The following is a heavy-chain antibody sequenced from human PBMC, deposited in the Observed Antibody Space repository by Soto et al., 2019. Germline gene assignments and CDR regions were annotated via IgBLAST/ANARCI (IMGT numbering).Heavy chain of an antibody. J-gene: IGHJ5*02. CDR1: GYSFTSYW. CDR2: IYPGDSDT. CDR3: ARNVPGIAAAGTYNWFDP. Sequence: EVQLVQSGAEVKKPGESLQISCKGSGYSFTSYWIGWVRQMPGKGLEWMGIIYPGDSDTRYSPSFQGQVTISADKSISTAYLQWSSLKASDTAMYYCARNVPGIAAAGTYNWFDPWGQGTLVTVSS. D-gene: IGHD6-13*01. V-gene: IGHV5-51*01.